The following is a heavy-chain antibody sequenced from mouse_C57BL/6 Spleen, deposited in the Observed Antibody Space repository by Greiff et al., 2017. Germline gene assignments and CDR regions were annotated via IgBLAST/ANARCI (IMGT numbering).Heavy chain of an antibody. Sequence: QVHVKQSGPGLVQPSQSLSITCTVSGFSLTSYGVHWVRQPPGKGLEWLGVIWSGGSTDYNAAFISRLSISKDNAKSQVFFKMNSLQADDTAIYYWAKGGLVPWSSSYGAMDYWGQGTSVTVSS. D-gene: IGHD1-1*01. J-gene: IGHJ4*01. CDR1: GFSLTSYG. V-gene: IGHV2-4*01. CDR3: AKGGLVPWSSSYGAMDY. CDR2: IWSGGST.